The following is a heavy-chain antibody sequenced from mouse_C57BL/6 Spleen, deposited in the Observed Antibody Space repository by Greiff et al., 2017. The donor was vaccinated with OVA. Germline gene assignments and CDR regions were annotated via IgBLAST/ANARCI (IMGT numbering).Heavy chain of an antibody. CDR3: ASSYYGDY. V-gene: IGHV1-26*01. J-gene: IGHJ2*01. CDR2: INPNNGGT. Sequence: VQLQQSGPELVKPGASVKISCKASGYTFTDYYMNWVKQSHGKSLEWIGDINPNNGGTSYNQKFKGKATLTVDKSSSTAYMELRSLTSEDSAVYYCASSYYGDYWGQGTTLTVSS. CDR1: GYTFTDYY.